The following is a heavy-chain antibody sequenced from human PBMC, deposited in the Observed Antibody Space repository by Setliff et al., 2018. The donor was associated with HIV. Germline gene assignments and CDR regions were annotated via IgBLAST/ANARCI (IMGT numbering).Heavy chain of an antibody. CDR1: GYTFTSYG. V-gene: IGHV1-18*01. CDR2: ISAYNGNT. J-gene: IGHJ5*02. D-gene: IGHD6-13*01. Sequence: ASVKVSCKASGYTFTSYGISWVRQAPGQGLEWMGWISAYNGNTNYAQKLQGRVTMTTDTSTSTAYMELRSLRSDDTAVFYCARDRDSLLIGYTPNNWFDPWGQGTLVTVSS. CDR3: ARDRDSLLIGYTPNNWFDP.